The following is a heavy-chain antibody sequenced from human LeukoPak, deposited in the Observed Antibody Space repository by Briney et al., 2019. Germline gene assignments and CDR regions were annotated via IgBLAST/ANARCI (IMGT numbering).Heavy chain of an antibody. V-gene: IGHV4-31*03. CDR1: GGSISSGGYY. D-gene: IGHD2-2*02. CDR3: ARYCSSTNCYKGGFDP. CDR2: IYYSGST. Sequence: SETLSLTCTVSGGSISSGGYYWSWIRQHPGKGLEWIGYIYYSGSTYSNPSLKSRVTISVDTSKNQFSLNLSSVTAADTAVYYCARYCSSTNCYKGGFDPWGQGTTVTVSS. J-gene: IGHJ6*02.